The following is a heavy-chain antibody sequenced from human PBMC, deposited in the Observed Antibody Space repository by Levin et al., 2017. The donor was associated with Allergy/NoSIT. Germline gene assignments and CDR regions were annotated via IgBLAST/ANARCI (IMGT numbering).Heavy chain of an antibody. J-gene: IGHJ3*02. CDR2: IIPILGIA. V-gene: IGHV1-69*02. D-gene: IGHD2-21*01. CDR1: GGTFSSYT. CDR3: ARGGGGESEGDAFDI. Sequence: SVKVSCKASGGTFSSYTISWVRQAPGQGLEWMGRIIPILGIANYAQKFQGRVTITADKSTSTAYMELSSLRSEDTAVYYCARGGGGESEGDAFDIWGQGTMVTVSS.